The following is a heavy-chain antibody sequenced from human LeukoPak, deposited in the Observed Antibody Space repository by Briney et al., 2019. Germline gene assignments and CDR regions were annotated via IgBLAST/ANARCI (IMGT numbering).Heavy chain of an antibody. D-gene: IGHD2-8*01. CDR3: ARVVYSGGFDY. J-gene: IGHJ4*02. V-gene: IGHV3-21*01. CDR1: GFTFSSYS. Sequence: GGSLRLSCAASGFTFSSYSMNWVCQAPGKGLEWVSSISSSSYIYYADSVKGRFTISRDNAKNSLYLQMNSLRAEDTAVYYCARVVYSGGFDYWGQGTLVTVSS. CDR2: ISSSSYI.